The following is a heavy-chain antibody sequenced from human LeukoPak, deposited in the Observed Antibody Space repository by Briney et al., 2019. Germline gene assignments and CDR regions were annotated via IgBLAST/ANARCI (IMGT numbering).Heavy chain of an antibody. V-gene: IGHV3-48*01. CDR1: GFTFSSYS. D-gene: IGHD6-19*01. J-gene: IGHJ4*02. CDR3: ARATVAGSGRPDY. Sequence: PGGSLRLSCAASGFTFSSYSMNWVRQAPGKGLEWVSYISSSSSTIYYADSVKGRFTISRDNAKNTLYLQMNSLRAEDTAVYYCARATVAGSGRPDYWGQGTLVTVSS. CDR2: ISSSSSTI.